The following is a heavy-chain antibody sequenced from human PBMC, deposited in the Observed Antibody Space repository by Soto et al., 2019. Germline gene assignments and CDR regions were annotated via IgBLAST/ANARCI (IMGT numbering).Heavy chain of an antibody. CDR3: ARLLSFGELTLDS. CDR1: GYSFTPYA. V-gene: IGHV1-3*01. CDR2: INAGNGNT. D-gene: IGHD3-10*01. Sequence: GXXVKVSCKASGYSFTPYAINWVRQAPGQRFEWIGWINAGNGNTKYSQKFQGRVTITRDTSATTTYMELSSLRSEDTAVYYCARLLSFGELTLDSWGQGSLVTVS. J-gene: IGHJ4*02.